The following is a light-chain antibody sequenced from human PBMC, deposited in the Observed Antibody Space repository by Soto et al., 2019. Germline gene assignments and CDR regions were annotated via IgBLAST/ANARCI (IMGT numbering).Light chain of an antibody. CDR3: AAWDESLNPCV. V-gene: IGLV1-44*01. Sequence: QSVLTQPPSASGTPGQRVTISCSGSSSNIGTYSVSWYQQFPGTAPRLLIYSDNQRPSGVPDRFSASKSGASASLAISGLQSEDEADFYCAAWDESLNPCVFGTGIKFTVL. CDR1: SSNIGTYS. J-gene: IGLJ1*01. CDR2: SDN.